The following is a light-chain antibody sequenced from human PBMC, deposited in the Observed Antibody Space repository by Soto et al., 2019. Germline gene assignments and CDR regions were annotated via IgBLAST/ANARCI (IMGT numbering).Light chain of an antibody. V-gene: IGLV2-11*01. CDR2: DVS. CDR3: SSYVGDSAYA. J-gene: IGLJ1*01. Sequence: QSVLTQPRSVSGSPGQSVTISCTGTSSDVGGYNYVSWYQQHPGKAPKLMIYDVSKRPSGVPDRFSGSKSGNTASLTISGLQAEDEADYFCSSYVGDSAYAFGTGTKLTVL. CDR1: SSDVGGYNY.